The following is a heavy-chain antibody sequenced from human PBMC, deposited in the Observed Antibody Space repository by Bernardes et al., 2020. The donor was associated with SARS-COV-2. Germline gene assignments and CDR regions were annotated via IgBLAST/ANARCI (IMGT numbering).Heavy chain of an antibody. J-gene: IGHJ4*02. V-gene: IGHV3-15*01. Sequence: GGSLRLSCAASGFTFTNAWMSWVRQAPGKGLEWLGRIKSNTDGGTTDYAAPVKGRFTISRDDSRNTLFLQMSSLKTEDTAVYYCTTDHGLRGHLYWGQGALVTVSS. CDR3: TTDHGLRGHLY. CDR2: IKSNTDGGTT. CDR1: GFTFTNAW. D-gene: IGHD4-17*01.